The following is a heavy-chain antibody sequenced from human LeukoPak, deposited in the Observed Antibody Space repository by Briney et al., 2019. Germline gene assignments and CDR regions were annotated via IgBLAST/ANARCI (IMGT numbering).Heavy chain of an antibody. V-gene: IGHV4-34*01. CDR1: GGSFSGYY. CDR2: INHIGST. Sequence: PSETLSLTCAVYGGSFSGYYWTWIRQPPGKGLEWIGEINHIGSTNYNPSLKSRVTISVDTSNNHFSLKLRSVTAADTAVYYCASRRVTRKGTFDIWGQGTMVTVSP. J-gene: IGHJ3*02. CDR3: ASRRVTRKGTFDI. D-gene: IGHD1-14*01.